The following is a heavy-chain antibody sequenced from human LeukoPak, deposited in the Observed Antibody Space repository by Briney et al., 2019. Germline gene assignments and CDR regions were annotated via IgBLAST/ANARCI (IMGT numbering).Heavy chain of an antibody. CDR1: GGSISSSGYY. Sequence: SETLSLTCTVSGGSISSSGYYWGWIRQPPGKGLEWIGSIYYSGSTYYNPSLKSRVTISGDTSKNQFSLKLSSVTAADTAVYYCAGGPRESYYNWFDPWGQGTLVTVSS. V-gene: IGHV4-39*01. J-gene: IGHJ5*02. CDR2: IYYSGST. CDR3: AGGPRESYYNWFDP. D-gene: IGHD3-10*01.